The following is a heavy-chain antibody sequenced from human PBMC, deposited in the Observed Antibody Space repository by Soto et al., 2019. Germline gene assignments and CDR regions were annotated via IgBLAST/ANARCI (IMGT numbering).Heavy chain of an antibody. J-gene: IGHJ6*02. D-gene: IGHD2-15*01. CDR3: ARGGGYYGMDV. V-gene: IGHV3-53*01. Sequence: EVQLVESGGGLIQAGGSLRLSCAASGFIVSNNYMSWVRQAPGKGLEWVSLIYSGESTYYADSVKGRFTIPRDNSKNTVYLQMYSLRAEDTAVYYCARGGGYYGMDVWGQGTTVTGSS. CDR2: IYSGEST. CDR1: GFIVSNNY.